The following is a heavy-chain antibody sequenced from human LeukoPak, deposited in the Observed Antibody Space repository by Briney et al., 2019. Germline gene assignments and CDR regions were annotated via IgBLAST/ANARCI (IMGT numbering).Heavy chain of an antibody. V-gene: IGHV3-66*01. CDR2: IYSGGST. D-gene: IGHD5-18*01. J-gene: IGHJ6*02. CDR1: GFTASSNY. CDR3: ARDLKFGGYSLRYYYYGMDV. Sequence: GGSLRLSCAASGFTASSNYMSWVRQAPGKGLEWVSVIYSGGSTYYADSVKGRFTISRDNSKNTLYLQMNSLRAEDTAVYYCARDLKFGGYSLRYYYYGMDVWGQGTTVTVSS.